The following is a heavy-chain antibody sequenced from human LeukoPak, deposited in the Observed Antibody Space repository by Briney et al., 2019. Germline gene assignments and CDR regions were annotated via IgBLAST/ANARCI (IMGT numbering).Heavy chain of an antibody. V-gene: IGHV1-46*01. D-gene: IGHD5-12*01. CDR2: INPSGGST. Sequence: ASVKVSCKASGYTFTGYYMHWVRQAPGQGLEWMGIINPSGGSTSYAQKFQGRVSMTRDTSTSTVYMELSSLRSEDTAVYYCARGYSGYYYYMDVWSKGTTVTVSS. CDR1: GYTFTGYY. J-gene: IGHJ6*03. CDR3: ARGYSGYYYYMDV.